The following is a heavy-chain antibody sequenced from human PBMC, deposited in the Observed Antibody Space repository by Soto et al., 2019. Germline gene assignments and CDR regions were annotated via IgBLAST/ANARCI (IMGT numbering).Heavy chain of an antibody. D-gene: IGHD3-16*02. CDR1: GFTFSSYG. J-gene: IGHJ4*02. CDR3: AKGEYYVYVWGSYRPRGFDF. V-gene: IGHV3-30*18. CDR2: ISYDGSNI. Sequence: QVQLVESGGGVVQPGRSLRLSCAASGFTFSSYGIHWVRQSPGKGLEWVAVISYDGSNIHYADSVKGRFTISRANSKNTLYLQINSLRAEDTAVYYCAKGEYYVYVWGSYRPRGFDFWGRGTLVTVSS.